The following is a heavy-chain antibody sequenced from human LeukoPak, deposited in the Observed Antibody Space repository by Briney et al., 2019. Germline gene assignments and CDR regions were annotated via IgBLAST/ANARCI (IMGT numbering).Heavy chain of an antibody. J-gene: IGHJ4*02. D-gene: IGHD2-2*01. Sequence: GGSLRLSCAASGFTFSDYYMSWIRQAPGKGLEWVSYISSSGSTIYYADSVKGRFTISRDNAKNSLYLQMNSLRAEDTAVYYCARALEVPAAYPDYWGQGTLVTVSS. CDR2: ISSSGSTI. CDR1: GFTFSDYY. CDR3: ARALEVPAAYPDY. V-gene: IGHV3-11*04.